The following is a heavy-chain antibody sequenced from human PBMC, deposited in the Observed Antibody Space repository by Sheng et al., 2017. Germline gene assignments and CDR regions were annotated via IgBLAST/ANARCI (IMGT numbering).Heavy chain of an antibody. D-gene: IGHD3-10*01. V-gene: IGHV1-8*03. Sequence: QVQLVQSGAEVKKPGASVKVSCKASGYTFTTYDLNWVRQAAGQGLEWVGWMNPGSGKTGYAQKFQGRVTITRDTSTTTAYMELSGLRFDDTAVYYCARGWHSYGSGSSDYWGQGTLVTVSS. J-gene: IGHJ4*02. CDR2: MNPGSGKT. CDR1: GYTFTTYD. CDR3: ARGWHSYGSGSSDY.